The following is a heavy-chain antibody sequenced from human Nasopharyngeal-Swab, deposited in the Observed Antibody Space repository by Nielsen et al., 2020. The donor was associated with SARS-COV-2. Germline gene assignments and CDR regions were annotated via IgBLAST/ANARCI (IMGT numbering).Heavy chain of an antibody. J-gene: IGHJ6*02. Sequence: VRQAPGKGLEWVAVVSYDGRHKSYADSVKGRFTVSRDNSKNTMYLQMSSLRAEDTAIYYCAKSLRGVSLSFGYYYGLDVWGRGTTVTVSS. CDR3: AKSLRGVSLSFGYYYGLDV. D-gene: IGHD3-10*01. V-gene: IGHV3-30*18. CDR2: VSYDGRHK.